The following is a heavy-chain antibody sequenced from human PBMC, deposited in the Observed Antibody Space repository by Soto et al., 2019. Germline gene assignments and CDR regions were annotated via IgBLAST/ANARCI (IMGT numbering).Heavy chain of an antibody. D-gene: IGHD1-26*01. V-gene: IGHV4-30-4*01. J-gene: IGHJ4*02. CDR3: ATESGSTYGYFEQ. Sequence: SSTXSLTCTVSVGSVTSDYYYLTWMRQSPGKGLDWIGYISNSGSTGYNPSLKTRLSMSVERSKNQFTMRMTSVTAADPAVYFCATESGSTYGYFEQWGQGTQVNVYS. CDR1: VGSVTSDYYY. CDR2: ISNSGST.